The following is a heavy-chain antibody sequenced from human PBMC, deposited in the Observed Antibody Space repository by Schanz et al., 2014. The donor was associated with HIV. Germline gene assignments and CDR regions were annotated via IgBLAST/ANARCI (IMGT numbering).Heavy chain of an antibody. J-gene: IGHJ4*02. CDR2: IWHDGSNK. CDR1: GFTFSNYG. V-gene: IGHV3-33*06. D-gene: IGHD3-10*01. CDR3: AKSGNGRSLDF. Sequence: QEHLVESGGGVVQPGRSVRLSCAASGFTFSNYGMHWVRQAPGKGLEWVAVIWHDGSNKFYADSVKGRFTISRDNSKNTLYLQMNSLRAEDTAVFYCAKSGNGRSLDFWGQGTLLTVSS.